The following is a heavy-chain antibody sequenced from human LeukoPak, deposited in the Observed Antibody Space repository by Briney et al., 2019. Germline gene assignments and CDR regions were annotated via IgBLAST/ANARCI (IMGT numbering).Heavy chain of an antibody. CDR1: GYTFTGYF. V-gene: IGHV1-2*04. J-gene: IGHJ3*02. CDR2: INPNSGGT. CDR3: ARVDIVVVVAATYAFDI. D-gene: IGHD2-15*01. Sequence: ASVTVSCKASGYTFTGYFMHWVRQAPGQGLEWMGWINPNSGGTNYAQNFQGWVTMTRDTSISTAYMELSRLRSEDTAVYYCARVDIVVVVAATYAFDIWGQGTMVTVSS.